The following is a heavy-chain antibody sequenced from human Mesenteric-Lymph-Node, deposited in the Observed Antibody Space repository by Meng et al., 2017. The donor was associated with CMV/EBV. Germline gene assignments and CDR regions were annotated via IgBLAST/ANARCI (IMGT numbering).Heavy chain of an antibody. CDR2: IYYSGST. Sequence: LTCTVSGGSVSSGDDYWSWIRQPPGKGLEWIGYIYYSGSTNYNPSLKSRISISADTSKNQFSLKLRSVTAADSAVYYCARLGYALDYWGQGTLVTVSS. CDR3: ARLGYALDY. J-gene: IGHJ4*02. D-gene: IGHD5-18*01. CDR1: GGSVSSGDDY. V-gene: IGHV4-61*08.